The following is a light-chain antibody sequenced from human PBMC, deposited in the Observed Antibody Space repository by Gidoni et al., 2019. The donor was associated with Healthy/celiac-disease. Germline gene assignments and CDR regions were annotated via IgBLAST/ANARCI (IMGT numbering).Light chain of an antibody. V-gene: IGLV1-47*01. J-gene: IGLJ3*02. CDR3: AAGDDSLSGWV. Sequence: QSVLTQPPSASRTPGQRVTISCSGSSSNIGSNYVYWYQQLPGTAPKLLIYRNNQRPSGVPDRFSGSKSGTSASLAISGLRSEDEADYYCAAGDDSLSGWVFGGGTKLTVL. CDR2: RNN. CDR1: SSNIGSNY.